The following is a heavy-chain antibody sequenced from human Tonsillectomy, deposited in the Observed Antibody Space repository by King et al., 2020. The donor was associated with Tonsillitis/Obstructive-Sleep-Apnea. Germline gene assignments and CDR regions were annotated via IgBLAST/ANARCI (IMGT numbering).Heavy chain of an antibody. CDR2: IKQDGSEK. D-gene: IGHD3-16*01. J-gene: IGHJ4*02. CDR1: GFTISSYW. Sequence: QLVQSGGGLVQSGGSLRLSCAASGFTISSYWMSWVRQAPGKGLEWVANIKQDGSEKHYVDSVKGRFTISRDNAKNSRYWQLNSLGAEDTAVYYCAREGGNGMGFDYWGQGTLVTDSS. V-gene: IGHV3-7*01. CDR3: AREGGNGMGFDY.